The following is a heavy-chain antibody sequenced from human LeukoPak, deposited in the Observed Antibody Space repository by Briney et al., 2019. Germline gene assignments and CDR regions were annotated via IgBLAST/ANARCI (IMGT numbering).Heavy chain of an antibody. CDR1: GGSFSGYY. V-gene: IGHV4-34*01. D-gene: IGHD3-10*01. J-gene: IGHJ4*02. CDR2: INHSGST. CDR3: ARDEYYGSGNYWYYFNY. Sequence: SETLSLTCAVYGGSFSGYYWSWIRQPPGKGLEWIGEINHSGSTNYNPSLKSRVTISVDTSKNQFSLKLSSVTAADTAVYYCARDEYYGSGNYWYYFNYWGQGTLVTVSS.